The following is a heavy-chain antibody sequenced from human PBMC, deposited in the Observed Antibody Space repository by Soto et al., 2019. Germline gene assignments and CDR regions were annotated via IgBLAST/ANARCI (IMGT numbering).Heavy chain of an antibody. CDR2: VNPIVSMS. J-gene: IGHJ4*02. Sequence: ASVKVSCKASGDTFSFYTINWVRQAPGLGLEWMGRVNPIVSMSNYAQKFQGRVTITADNSTNTAYMQLSSLRSEDTAIYYCAASYGSGYRAFDYWGQGALVTVSS. V-gene: IGHV1-69*02. D-gene: IGHD3-10*01. CDR1: GDTFSFYT. CDR3: AASYGSGYRAFDY.